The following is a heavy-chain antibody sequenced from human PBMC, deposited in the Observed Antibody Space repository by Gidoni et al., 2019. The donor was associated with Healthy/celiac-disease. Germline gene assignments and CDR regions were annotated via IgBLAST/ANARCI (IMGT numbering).Heavy chain of an antibody. CDR3: AKAPSSWHTTPIDY. Sequence: EVQLVESGGGLVQPGRSLRLSCAASGFTFDDYAMHWVRQAPGKGLEWVSGISWNSGSIGYADSVKGRFTISRDNAKNSLYLQMNSLRAEDTALYYCAKAPSSWHTTPIDYWGQGTLVTVSS. J-gene: IGHJ4*02. CDR1: GFTFDDYA. D-gene: IGHD6-13*01. V-gene: IGHV3-9*01. CDR2: ISWNSGSI.